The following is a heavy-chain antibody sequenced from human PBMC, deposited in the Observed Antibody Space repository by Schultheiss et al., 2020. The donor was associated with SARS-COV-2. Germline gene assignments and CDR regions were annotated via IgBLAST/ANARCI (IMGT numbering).Heavy chain of an antibody. J-gene: IGHJ4*02. CDR1: GFTFSTYG. D-gene: IGHD1-7*01. CDR3: AKEKLNYFDY. CDR2: ISYDGSNK. V-gene: IGHV3-30*18. Sequence: GGSLRLSCAASGFTFSTYGMHWVRQAPGKGLEWVAVISYDGSNKYYADSVKGRFTISRDNSKNTLYLQMNSLRAEDTAVYYCAKEKLNYFDYWGQGTLVTVSS.